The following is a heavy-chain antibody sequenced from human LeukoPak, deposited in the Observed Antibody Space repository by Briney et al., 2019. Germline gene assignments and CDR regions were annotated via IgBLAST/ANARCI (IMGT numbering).Heavy chain of an antibody. V-gene: IGHV1-69*13. CDR1: GGTFSSYN. CDR3: ARGVVVVAAVISYYYYGMDV. J-gene: IGHJ6*02. D-gene: IGHD2-15*01. Sequence: VASVKVSCKASGGTFSSYNSNWVRQAPGRGLEWMGGIIPIFGTTNYAQKFQGRVTITADESTRTAYMELSSLRSEDTAVYYCARGVVVVAAVISYYYYGMDVWGQGTTVTVSS. CDR2: IIPIFGTT.